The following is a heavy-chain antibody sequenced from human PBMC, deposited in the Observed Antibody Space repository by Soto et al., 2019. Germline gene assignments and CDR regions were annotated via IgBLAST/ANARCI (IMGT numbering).Heavy chain of an antibody. D-gene: IGHD2-15*01. Sequence: QVQLVQSGAEVKKPGASVKVSCKASGYTFTGYYMHWVRQAPGQGLEWMGWINHNSGGTNYAQKFQGWVTMTRDTSISTAYMELSRLRSDDTAVYYCARDGGGSTYYYYYMDVWGKGTTVTVSS. CDR2: INHNSGGT. V-gene: IGHV1-2*04. J-gene: IGHJ6*03. CDR3: ARDGGGSTYYYYYMDV. CDR1: GYTFTGYY.